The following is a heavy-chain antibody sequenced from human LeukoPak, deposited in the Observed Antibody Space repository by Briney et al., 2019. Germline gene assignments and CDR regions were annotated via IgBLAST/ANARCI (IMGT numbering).Heavy chain of an antibody. CDR1: GFTLSNYW. J-gene: IGHJ5*02. CDR2: IKQGGSDK. Sequence: GGSLRLSCEASGFTLSNYWMTWVRQAPGKELEWVATIKQGGSDKFYVDSVKGRFTISGDNAKNSLFLEMNSLRVEDTAVYYCARDPFDLWGQGTRVTVSS. V-gene: IGHV3-7*01. CDR3: ARDPFDL.